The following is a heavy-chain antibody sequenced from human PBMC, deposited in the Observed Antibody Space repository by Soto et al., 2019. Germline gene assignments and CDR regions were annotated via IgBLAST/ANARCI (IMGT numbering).Heavy chain of an antibody. J-gene: IGHJ4*02. CDR3: ARDEGYGYGVDY. Sequence: GGSLRLSCAASGFTFCSHWMHWVRQAPGKGLVWVSRINSDGSSTTYADSVKGRFTFSRDNAKNTLYLQMNSLRAEDTAIYYCARDEGYGYGVDYWGQGTLVTAPQ. CDR2: INSDGSST. D-gene: IGHD5-18*01. CDR1: GFTFCSHW. V-gene: IGHV3-74*01.